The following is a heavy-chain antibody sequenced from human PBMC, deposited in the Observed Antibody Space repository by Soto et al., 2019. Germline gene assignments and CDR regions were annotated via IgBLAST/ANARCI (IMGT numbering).Heavy chain of an antibody. V-gene: IGHV3-23*01. J-gene: IGHJ6*04. Sequence: EVQLLESGGGLVQPGGSLRLSCAASGFTFSSYAMSWVRQAPGKGLEWVSAISGSGGSTYYADSVKGRFTISRDNSKNTLYLQMNRLRAEDTAVYYCAKEGIVVVPAARSRVLDVWGKGTTVTVSS. D-gene: IGHD2-2*01. CDR1: GFTFSSYA. CDR2: ISGSGGST. CDR3: AKEGIVVVPAARSRVLDV.